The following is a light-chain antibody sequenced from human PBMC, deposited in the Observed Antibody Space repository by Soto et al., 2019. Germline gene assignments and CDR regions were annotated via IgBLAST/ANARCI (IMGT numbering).Light chain of an antibody. CDR3: CSYAGSDTVV. Sequence: QSVLTQPASVSGSPGQSITISCTGTTSDVGNYNLVSWYQQHPGKVPKLMIFEVNERPSGVSNRFSGSKSGNTASLTISGLQAEDEADYYCCSYAGSDTVVFGGGTQLTVL. CDR2: EVN. J-gene: IGLJ3*02. V-gene: IGLV2-23*02. CDR1: TSDVGNYNL.